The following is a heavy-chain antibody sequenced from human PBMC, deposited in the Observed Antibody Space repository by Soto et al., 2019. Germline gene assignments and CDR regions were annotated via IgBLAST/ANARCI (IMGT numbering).Heavy chain of an antibody. CDR2: INPNSGGT. Sequence: ASVKFSCKASGYTFTGYYMHWVRQAPGQGLEWMGWINPNSGGTNYAQKFRGRVTMTRDTSISTAYMELSRLRSDDTAVYYCAREVKPGHYGMDVWGQGTTVTVSS. V-gene: IGHV1-2*02. D-gene: IGHD1-1*01. J-gene: IGHJ6*02. CDR3: AREVKPGHYGMDV. CDR1: GYTFTGYY.